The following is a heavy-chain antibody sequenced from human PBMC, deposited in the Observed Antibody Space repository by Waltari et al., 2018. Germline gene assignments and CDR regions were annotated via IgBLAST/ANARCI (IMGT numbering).Heavy chain of an antibody. CDR2: IRSKAYGGTT. Sequence: DVQLVASGGGLVPPGRSLRLSCTPPGFTFGDHSLRWFRQAPGKGLEWVGFIRSKAYGGTTEYAASVKGRFTISRDDSKSIAYLQMNSLKTEDTAVYYCTSRGYSGSYYADYWGQGTLVTVSS. D-gene: IGHD1-26*01. CDR1: GFTFGDHS. V-gene: IGHV3-49*03. CDR3: TSRGYSGSYYADY. J-gene: IGHJ4*02.